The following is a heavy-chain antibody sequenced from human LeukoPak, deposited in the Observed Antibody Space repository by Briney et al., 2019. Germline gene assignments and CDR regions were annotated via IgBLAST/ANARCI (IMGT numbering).Heavy chain of an antibody. CDR1: GFTFSSYS. V-gene: IGHV3-21*01. CDR2: ISSSSSYI. D-gene: IGHD5-24*01. J-gene: IGHJ4*02. CDR3: ARGRDGYNGAFDY. Sequence: PGGSLRLSCAASGFTFSSYSMNWVRQAPGKGLEWVSSISSSSSYIYYADSVKGRFTISRDNAKNSLYLQMNSLRAEDTAVYYCARGRDGYNGAFDYWGQGTLVTVSS.